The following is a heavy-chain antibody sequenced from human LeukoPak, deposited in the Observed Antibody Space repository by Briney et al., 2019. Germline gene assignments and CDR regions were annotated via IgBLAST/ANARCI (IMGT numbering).Heavy chain of an antibody. Sequence: GGSLRLSCAASGFTFSSYWMSWVRQAPGKGLEWVANIKQDGSEKYYVDSVKGRFTISRDNAKNSLYLQMNSLRAEDTAVYYCARIRGIVPAATLTPSSDAFDIWGQGTMVTVSS. J-gene: IGHJ3*02. CDR1: GFTFSSYW. CDR3: ARIRGIVPAATLTPSSDAFDI. V-gene: IGHV3-7*01. D-gene: IGHD2-2*01. CDR2: IKQDGSEK.